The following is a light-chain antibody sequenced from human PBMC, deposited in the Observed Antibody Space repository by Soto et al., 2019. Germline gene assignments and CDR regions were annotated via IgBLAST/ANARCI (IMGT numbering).Light chain of an antibody. Sequence: QSALTQPPSASGSPGQSVTISCTGTSSDVGGYKYVSWYQQHPGKAPKLMIFEVNKRPSGVPDRFSGSKSGNTASLTVSWLQAEDEAAYYCSSYAGINNLGVFGTGTKLTVL. CDR1: SSDVGGYKY. CDR2: EVN. CDR3: SSYAGINNLGV. V-gene: IGLV2-8*01. J-gene: IGLJ1*01.